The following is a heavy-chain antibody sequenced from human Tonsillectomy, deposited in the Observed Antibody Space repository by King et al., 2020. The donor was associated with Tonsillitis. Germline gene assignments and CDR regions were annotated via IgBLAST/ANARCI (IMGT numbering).Heavy chain of an antibody. J-gene: IGHJ4*02. D-gene: IGHD5-18*01. Sequence: VQLVESGGGVVQPGRSLRLSCAASGFTFSSYGMHWVRQAPGKGLEWVAVISSDGSNTYYADSVKGRFTISRDNSKNTLYLQMNSLRAEDTAVYYCAKDRRIQLWSTAPYYFDYWGQGTLVTVSP. CDR2: ISSDGSNT. CDR3: AKDRRIQLWSTAPYYFDY. V-gene: IGHV3-30*18. CDR1: GFTFSSYG.